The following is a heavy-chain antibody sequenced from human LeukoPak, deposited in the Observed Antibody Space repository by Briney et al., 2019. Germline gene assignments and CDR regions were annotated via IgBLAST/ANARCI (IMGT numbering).Heavy chain of an antibody. J-gene: IGHJ3*02. CDR2: IYYSGST. Sequence: PSETLSLTCTVSGGSISSGGYYWSWIRQHPGKGLEWIGYIYYSGSTYYNPSLKSRVTISVDTSKNQFSLKLSSVTAADTAVYYCARAREEYYYGSGSPDAFDIWGQGTMVTVSS. CDR3: ARAREEYYYGSGSPDAFDI. V-gene: IGHV4-31*03. CDR1: GGSISSGGYY. D-gene: IGHD3-10*01.